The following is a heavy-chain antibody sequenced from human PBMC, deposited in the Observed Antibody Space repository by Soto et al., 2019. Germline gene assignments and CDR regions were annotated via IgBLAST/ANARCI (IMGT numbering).Heavy chain of an antibody. V-gene: IGHV4-39*01. CDR3: ARRSIVGPTTHYDF. CDR2: IYSGGST. J-gene: IGHJ4*02. D-gene: IGHD1-26*01. Sequence: QLQLQESGPGLVKPSETLSLTCSVSGGSISSISYYWDWIRQPPGKGLEWIGSIYSGGSTYYNPALPRRLTLFEDTSETRFSVRLSSVTAADTAVYYCARRSIVGPTTHYDFWGQVTLVTVSS. CDR1: GGSISSISYY.